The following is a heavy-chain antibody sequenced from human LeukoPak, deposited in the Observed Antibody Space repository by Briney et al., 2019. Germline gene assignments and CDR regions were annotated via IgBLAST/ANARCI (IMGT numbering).Heavy chain of an antibody. CDR2: IHPEGNEK. V-gene: IGHV3-7*01. D-gene: IGHD3-16*01. CDR1: GFTFSKFW. J-gene: IGHJ4*02. CDR3: AMGDDFSGDH. Sequence: PGGSLRLSCAVSGFTFSKFWMSWVRQAPGRGLEWVANIHPEGNEKYHVESVKGRFTISRDNAKNSLFLQMNGLRVEDTAIYYCAMGDDFSGDHWGQGTLVTVSS.